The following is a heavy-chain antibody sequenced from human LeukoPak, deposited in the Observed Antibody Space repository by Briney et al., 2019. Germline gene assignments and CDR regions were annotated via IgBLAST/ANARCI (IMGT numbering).Heavy chain of an antibody. V-gene: IGHV3-23*01. D-gene: IGHD1-26*01. J-gene: IGHJ4*02. CDR2: ISGSGGST. CDR3: AKSVVGATFFDY. Sequence: GASLRLSCAASGFTFSSYAMSWVRQAPGKGLEWISAISGSGGSTYYADSVKGRFTISRDNSKNTLYLQMNSLRAEDTAVYYCAKSVVGATFFDYWGQGTLVTVSS. CDR1: GFTFSSYA.